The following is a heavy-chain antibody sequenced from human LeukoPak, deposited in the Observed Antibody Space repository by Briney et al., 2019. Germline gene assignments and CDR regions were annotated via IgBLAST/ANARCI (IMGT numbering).Heavy chain of an antibody. D-gene: IGHD3-22*01. CDR1: GFTFSSYW. V-gene: IGHV3-7*01. J-gene: IGHJ4*02. Sequence: GGSLRLSCAASGFTFSSYWMSWVRQAPGKGLEWVAYIKQDGSEKYYVDSVKGRFTISRDNAKNSLYLQMNSLRAEDTAVYYCAREVGGYYDSSGYPDYWGQGTLVTVSS. CDR2: IKQDGSEK. CDR3: AREVGGYYDSSGYPDY.